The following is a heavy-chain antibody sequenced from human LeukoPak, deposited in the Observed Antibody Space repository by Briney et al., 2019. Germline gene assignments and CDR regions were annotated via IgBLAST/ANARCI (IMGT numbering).Heavy chain of an antibody. J-gene: IGHJ4*02. CDR3: ARGGDYPFYY. D-gene: IGHD4-17*01. V-gene: IGHV3-74*01. CDR1: GFTFSSYW. CDR2: SNSDGSST. Sequence: PGGSLRLSCAASGFTFSSYWMHGVRHAPGKGLVWVSRSNSDGSSTNYADSVKGRFTISRDNAKNTLYLQMNSLRAEDTAVYCCARGGDYPFYYWGQGTLVTVSS.